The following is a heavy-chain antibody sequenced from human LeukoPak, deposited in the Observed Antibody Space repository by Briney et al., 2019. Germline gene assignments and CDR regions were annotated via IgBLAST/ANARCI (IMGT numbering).Heavy chain of an antibody. J-gene: IGHJ6*03. Sequence: QPGGSLRLSCEASGFTFSNYVIHWVRQAPGKGLEWLAVISYDGTNKYYTDSVKGRFTIYRDHSKTTVDLQMDSVGGADTAVYYCARSPTYYYMDVWGKGTTVTVTS. V-gene: IGHV3-30-3*01. CDR2: ISYDGTNK. CDR1: GFTFSNYV. CDR3: ARSPTYYYMDV.